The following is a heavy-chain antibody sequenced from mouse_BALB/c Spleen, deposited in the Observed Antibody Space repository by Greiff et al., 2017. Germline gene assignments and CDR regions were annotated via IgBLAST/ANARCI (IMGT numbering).Heavy chain of an antibody. CDR1: GCSFTGYF. D-gene: IGHD2-10*02. CDR3: ASSQYGNPAGFAY. CDR2: INPYNGDT. J-gene: IGHJ3*01. V-gene: IGHV1-20*02. Sequence: VQLQQSGPELVKPGASVKISCKASGCSFTGYFMNWVMQSHGKSLEWIGRINPYNGDTFYNQKFKGKATLTVDKSSSTAHMELRSLASEDSAVYYCASSQYGNPAGFAYWGQGTLVTVSA.